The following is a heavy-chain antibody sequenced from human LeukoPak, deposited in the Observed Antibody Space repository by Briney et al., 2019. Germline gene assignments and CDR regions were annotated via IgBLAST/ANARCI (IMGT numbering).Heavy chain of an antibody. V-gene: IGHV4-4*07. J-gene: IGHJ4*02. CDR1: GGSISSYY. CDR3: ARGSTYYDFWSGYLETIYYFDY. Sequence: SETLSLTCTVSGGSISSYYWSWIRQPAGKGLEWIGRIYTSGSTNYNPSLKSRVTMSVDTSKNQFSLKLSSVTAADTAVYYCARGSTYYDFWSGYLETIYYFDYWGQGTLVTVSS. D-gene: IGHD3-3*01. CDR2: IYTSGST.